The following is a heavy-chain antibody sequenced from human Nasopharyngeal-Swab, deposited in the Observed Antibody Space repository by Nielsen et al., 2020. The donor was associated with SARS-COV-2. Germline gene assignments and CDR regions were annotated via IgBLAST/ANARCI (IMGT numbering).Heavy chain of an antibody. CDR1: GGSIRSTSSY. CDR2: IYYSGST. CDR3: ARAGVDLSTGSSWGCFDY. D-gene: IGHD3-9*01. Sequence: SETLSLTCSVSGGSIRSTSSYWGWIRQPPGRGLEWIGSIYYSGSTYSTPSLQSRVTISVDTSKNQFSLKLRPVTAADTAVYYCARAGVDLSTGSSWGCFDYWGQGTLVTVSS. J-gene: IGHJ4*02. V-gene: IGHV4-39*01.